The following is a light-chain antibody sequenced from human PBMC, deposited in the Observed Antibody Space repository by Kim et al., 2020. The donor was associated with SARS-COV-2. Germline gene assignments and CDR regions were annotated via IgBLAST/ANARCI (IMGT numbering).Light chain of an antibody. CDR1: TSNIGINT. Sequence: LTQPPSASGTPGQRVTISCSGSTSNIGINTVNWYQQLPGTAPKLLIYSNDQRPSGVPGRFSGSKSGTSASLAIRGLQSEDEADYYCAAWDDSLNGGVFGGGTQLTVL. CDR2: SND. CDR3: AAWDDSLNGGV. V-gene: IGLV1-44*01. J-gene: IGLJ2*01.